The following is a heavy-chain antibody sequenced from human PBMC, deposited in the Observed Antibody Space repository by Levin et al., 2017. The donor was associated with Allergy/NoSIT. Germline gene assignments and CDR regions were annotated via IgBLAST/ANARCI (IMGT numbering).Heavy chain of an antibody. D-gene: IGHD6-19*01. Sequence: SLKISCAASGFTFSSYAMHWVRQAPGKGLEWVAVISYDGSNKYYADSVKGRFTISRDNSKNTLYLQMNSLRAEDTAVYYGARDEGGSGWLTFVDWGQGTLVTVSS. CDR3: ARDEGGSGWLTFVD. J-gene: IGHJ4*02. CDR1: GFTFSSYA. V-gene: IGHV3-30-3*01. CDR2: ISYDGSNK.